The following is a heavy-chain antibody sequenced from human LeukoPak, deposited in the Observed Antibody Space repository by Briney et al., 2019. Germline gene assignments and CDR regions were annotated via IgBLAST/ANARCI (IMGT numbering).Heavy chain of an antibody. V-gene: IGHV3-7*01. D-gene: IGHD1-26*01. CDR3: VRESRSGSYSGY. CDR1: GFTLSSYW. Sequence: PGGSLRHSCAAPGFTLSSYWMSWVRQAPGKGLEWVANINQGGSDKHYVDSRFTISRDNANNSLYLQMNSLRAEDTAVYYCVRESRSGSYSGYWGQGTLVTVSS. CDR2: INQGGSDK. J-gene: IGHJ4*02.